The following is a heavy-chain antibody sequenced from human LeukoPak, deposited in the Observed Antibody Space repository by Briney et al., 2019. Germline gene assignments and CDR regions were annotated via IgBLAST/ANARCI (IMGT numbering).Heavy chain of an antibody. CDR1: GGSFSGYY. J-gene: IGHJ5*02. V-gene: IGHV4-34*01. CDR3: ARDSSWYGTRWFDP. CDR2: INHSGST. D-gene: IGHD6-13*01. Sequence: SETLSLTCAVYGGSFSGYYWSWIRQPPGKGLEWIGEINHSGSTNYNPSLKSRVTISVDTSKNQFSLKLSSVTAADTAVYYCARDSSWYGTRWFDPWGQGTLVTVSS.